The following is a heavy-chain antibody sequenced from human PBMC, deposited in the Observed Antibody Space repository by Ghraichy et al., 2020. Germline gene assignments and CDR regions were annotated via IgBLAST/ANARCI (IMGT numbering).Heavy chain of an antibody. CDR2: INPNSGGT. CDR1: GYTFTGYY. J-gene: IGHJ5*02. CDR3: ARGRGYCSRTSCHRGWFDP. D-gene: IGHD2-2*02. V-gene: IGHV1-2*02. Sequence: ASVKVSCNASGYTFTGYYMHWVRQAPGQGLEWMGWINPNSGGTNYAQKFQGRVTMTRDTSISTAYMELSRLRSDETAVYYCARGRGYCSRTSCHRGWFDPWGQGTLVTVSS.